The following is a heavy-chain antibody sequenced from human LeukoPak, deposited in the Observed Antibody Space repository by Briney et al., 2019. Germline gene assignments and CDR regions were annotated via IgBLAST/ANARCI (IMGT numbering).Heavy chain of an antibody. J-gene: IGHJ4*02. CDR1: GGSFSGSN. V-gene: IGHV4-34*01. CDR3: VRAYDY. Sequence: SETLSLTCAVYGGSFSGSNWSWIRQPPGKGLEWIGEIYNSGSTIYNPSLKSRVTISVDTSKNQFSLNLISVTAADTAVYYCVRAYDYWGQGTLVTVSS. CDR2: IYNSGST.